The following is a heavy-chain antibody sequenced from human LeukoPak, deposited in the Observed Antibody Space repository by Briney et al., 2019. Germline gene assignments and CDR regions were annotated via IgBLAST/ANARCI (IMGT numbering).Heavy chain of an antibody. CDR3: ATGRIAARLYPDY. CDR2: FDPEDGET. Sequence: ASVKVSCKASGYTFTGCYMHWVRQAPGKGLEWMGGFDPEDGETIYAQKFQGRVTMTEDTSTDTAYMELSSLRSEDTAVYYCATGRIAARLYPDYWGQGTLVTVSS. CDR1: GYTFTGCY. D-gene: IGHD6-6*01. J-gene: IGHJ4*02. V-gene: IGHV1-24*01.